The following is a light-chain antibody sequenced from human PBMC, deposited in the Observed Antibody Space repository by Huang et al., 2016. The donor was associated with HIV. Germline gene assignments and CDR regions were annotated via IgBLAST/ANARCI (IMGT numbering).Light chain of an antibody. CDR1: QSISGW. V-gene: IGKV1-5*03. J-gene: IGKJ1*01. Sequence: DIQMTQSPSTLSASVGDRVTITCGASQSISGWLAWYKHKPGKAPKLLIYRAFSLQRWVPSRFSGSGSGTEFTLTISSMQPDDFATYYCQQYNSHPWTFGQGTKVEIK. CDR2: RAF. CDR3: QQYNSHPWT.